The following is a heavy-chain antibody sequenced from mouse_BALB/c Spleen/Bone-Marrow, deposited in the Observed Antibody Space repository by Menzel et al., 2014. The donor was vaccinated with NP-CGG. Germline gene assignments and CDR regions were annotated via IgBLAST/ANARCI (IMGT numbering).Heavy chain of an antibody. D-gene: IGHD2-14*01. V-gene: IGHV1-7*01. CDR2: INPSTTYS. CDR1: GYTFTSYW. Sequence: VQLQQSGAELAKPGASVKMSCKASGYTFTSYWMHWVKQRPGQGLEWIGYINPSTTYSAYNQKFKDKATLTADKSSSTAYMHLSSLTSEDSAVYYCALYYRYDYFDDWGQGTTLTVSS. CDR3: ALYYRYDYFDD. J-gene: IGHJ2*01.